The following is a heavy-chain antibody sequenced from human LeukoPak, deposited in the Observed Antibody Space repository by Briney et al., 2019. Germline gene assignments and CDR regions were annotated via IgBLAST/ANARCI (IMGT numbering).Heavy chain of an antibody. V-gene: IGHV3-48*03. CDR1: GFTVSRYE. Sequence: GGSPRLFCSAFGFTVSRYEMNWFRQAPRKGPEGASYINSSGSTVYYADFVKGRFTISRDNGKNSLYLQMNSLRAEDTAVYYCGRVITPYGMDVWGQGTTVTVSS. CDR3: GRVITPYGMDV. J-gene: IGHJ6*02. D-gene: IGHD3-22*01. CDR2: INSSGSTV.